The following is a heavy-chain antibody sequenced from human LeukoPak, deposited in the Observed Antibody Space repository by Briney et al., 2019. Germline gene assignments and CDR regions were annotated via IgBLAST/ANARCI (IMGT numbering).Heavy chain of an antibody. V-gene: IGHV3-48*01. CDR1: GFTLSSHN. CDR2: ISSSGSNT. CDR3: ARPGITAFDI. Sequence: GGSLRLSCVASGFTLSSHNINWVRQAPGKGLEWVSHISSSGSNTYYGDSVKGRITISRDNAKNSVSLYMNSLRAEDSAVYYCARPGITAFDIWGQGTMVTVSS. J-gene: IGHJ3*02. D-gene: IGHD3-10*01.